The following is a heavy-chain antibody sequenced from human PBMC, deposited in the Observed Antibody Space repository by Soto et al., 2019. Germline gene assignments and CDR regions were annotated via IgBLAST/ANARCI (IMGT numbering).Heavy chain of an antibody. J-gene: IGHJ5*02. Sequence: GGSLRLSCAASGFTFSSYAMSWVRQAPGKGLEWVSAISGSGGSTYYADSVKGRFTISRDNSKNTLCLQMNSLRAEDTAVYYCAKDLEYSSSSVWFDPWGQGTLVTVSS. CDR2: ISGSGGST. CDR3: AKDLEYSSSSVWFDP. CDR1: GFTFSSYA. D-gene: IGHD6-6*01. V-gene: IGHV3-23*01.